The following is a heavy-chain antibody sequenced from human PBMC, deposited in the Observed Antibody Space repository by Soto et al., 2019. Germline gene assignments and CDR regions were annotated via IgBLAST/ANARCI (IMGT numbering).Heavy chain of an antibody. CDR1: GYTFTSYG. D-gene: IGHD3-10*01. V-gene: IGHV1-18*01. CDR3: ARDGGYYGSGSYYRGGGAFDI. CDR2: ISAYNGNT. Sequence: ASVKVSCKASGYTFTSYGISWVRQAPGQGLEWMGWISAYNGNTNYAQKLQGRVTMTTDTSTSTAYMELRSLRSDETAVYYGARDGGYYGSGSYYRGGGAFDIWGQGTMVTVSS. J-gene: IGHJ3*02.